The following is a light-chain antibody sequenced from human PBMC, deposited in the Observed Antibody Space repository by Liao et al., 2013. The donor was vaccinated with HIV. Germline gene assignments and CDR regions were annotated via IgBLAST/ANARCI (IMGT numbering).Light chain of an antibody. J-gene: IGLJ3*02. CDR3: QAWYSSTGV. Sequence: SYELTQPPSVSVSPGHTASITCSGDKLGDKYACWYQQKPGQSPVLVLYQDSKRPSGIPERFSASNSGNTATLTISATQAVDAADYYCQAWYSSTGVFGGGTKLTV. CDR2: QDS. CDR1: KLGDKY. V-gene: IGLV3-1*01.